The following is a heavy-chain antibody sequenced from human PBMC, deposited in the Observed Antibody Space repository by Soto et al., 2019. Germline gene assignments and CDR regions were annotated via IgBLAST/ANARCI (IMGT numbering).Heavy chain of an antibody. CDR1: GFTFSSYA. Sequence: GGSLRLSCAASGFTFSSYAISWGRQAPGKGLEWVSAISGSGGSTYYADSVKGRFTIPRDNSKNTLYLQMNSLRAEDTAVYYCAKDARYDFWSGYYSPWGQGTLVTVSS. D-gene: IGHD3-3*01. CDR3: AKDARYDFWSGYYSP. J-gene: IGHJ5*02. CDR2: ISGSGGST. V-gene: IGHV3-23*01.